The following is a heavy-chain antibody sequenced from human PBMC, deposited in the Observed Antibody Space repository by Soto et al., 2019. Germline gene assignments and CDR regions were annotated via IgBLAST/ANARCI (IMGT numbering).Heavy chain of an antibody. CDR1: GFTFSSYW. CDR3: ARDPGNPGYYYYGMDV. V-gene: IGHV3-7*03. J-gene: IGHJ6*02. D-gene: IGHD4-4*01. Sequence: VSLRLSCAASGFTFSSYWMSWVRQAPGKGLEWVANIKQDGSEKYYVDSVKGRFTISRDNAKNSLYLQMNSLRAEDTAVYYCARDPGNPGYYYYGMDVWGQGTTVTVSS. CDR2: IKQDGSEK.